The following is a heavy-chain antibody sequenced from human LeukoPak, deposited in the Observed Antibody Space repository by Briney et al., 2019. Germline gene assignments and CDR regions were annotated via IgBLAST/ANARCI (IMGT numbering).Heavy chain of an antibody. V-gene: IGHV3-30*02. CDR1: GFTFSSYG. CDR3: ARVYYDFWSGYHMDV. CDR2: IRYDGSNK. Sequence: GGSLRLSCAASGFTFSSYGMHWFRQAPGKGLEWVALIRYDGSNKYYADSVKGRFTISRDNSKNTLYLQMNSLRAEDTALYYCARVYYDFWSGYHMDVWGKGTTVTVSS. D-gene: IGHD3-3*01. J-gene: IGHJ6*04.